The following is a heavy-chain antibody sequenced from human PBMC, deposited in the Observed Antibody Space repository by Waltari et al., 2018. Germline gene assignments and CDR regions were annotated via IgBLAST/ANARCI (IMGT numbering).Heavy chain of an antibody. D-gene: IGHD3-10*01. V-gene: IGHV3-48*04. CDR2: ITASGGAI. CDR1: GFTFSSYS. Sequence: EVQLVESGGGLVQPGGSLRLSCAASGFTFSSYSMNWVRQAPGKGLEWISYITASGGAIYYADSVKGRFSISRDGAKKSLYLQMNSLRAVDTAVYYCARGTPGFFDIWGQGTMVTVSS. CDR3: ARGTPGFFDI. J-gene: IGHJ3*02.